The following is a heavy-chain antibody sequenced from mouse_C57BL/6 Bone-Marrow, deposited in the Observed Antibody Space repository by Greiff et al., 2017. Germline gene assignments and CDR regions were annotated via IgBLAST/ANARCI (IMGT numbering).Heavy chain of an antibody. J-gene: IGHJ3*01. V-gene: IGHV1-64*01. CDR2: IHPNSGST. CDR1: GYTFTSYW. Sequence: QVQLKESGAELVKPGASVKLSCKASGYTFTSYWMHWVKQRPGQGLEWIGMIHPNSGSTNYNEKFKSKATLTVDKSSSTAYMQLSSLTSEDSAVYYCARYDYGNYGGFAYWGQGTLVTVSA. CDR3: ARYDYGNYGGFAY. D-gene: IGHD2-1*01.